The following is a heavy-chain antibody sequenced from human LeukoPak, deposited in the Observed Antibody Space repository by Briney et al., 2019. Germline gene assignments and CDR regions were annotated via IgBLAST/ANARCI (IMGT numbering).Heavy chain of an antibody. D-gene: IGHD3-22*01. J-gene: IGHJ5*02. CDR2: IIPIFGTA. Sequence: SVKVSCKASGGTFSSYAISWVRQAPGQGLEWMGGIIPIFGTANYAQKFQGRVTITTDESTSTAYMELSSLRSEDTAVYYCARDSLSYYYDSSGYYWFDPWGQGTLVTVSS. CDR1: GGTFSSYA. V-gene: IGHV1-69*05. CDR3: ARDSLSYYYDSSGYYWFDP.